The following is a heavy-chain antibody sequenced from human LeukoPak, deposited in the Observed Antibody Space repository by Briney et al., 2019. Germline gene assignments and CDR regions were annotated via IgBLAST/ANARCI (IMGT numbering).Heavy chain of an antibody. CDR2: IKSTIEGGTT. D-gene: IGHD3-16*02. Sequence: PGGSLRLSCVASGFTFSDAWMTWVRQSPGKGLEWVGRIKSTIEGGTTDYAAPVKDRFTISRDDSKNTLYLQMNSLQTEDTAVHYCTTGARLHLGELSLGTDYWGQGTLVTVSS. J-gene: IGHJ4*02. CDR1: GFTFSDAW. CDR3: TTGARLHLGELSLGTDY. V-gene: IGHV3-15*01.